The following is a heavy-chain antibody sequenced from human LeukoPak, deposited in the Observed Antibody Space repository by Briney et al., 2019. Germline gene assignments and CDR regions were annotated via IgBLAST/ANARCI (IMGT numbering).Heavy chain of an antibody. CDR2: IYHSGST. V-gene: IGHV4-30-2*01. D-gene: IGHD2-15*01. CDR1: GGSISSGGYS. Sequence: PSGTLSLTCAVSGGSISSGGYSWSWIRQPPGKGLEWIGYIYHSGSTYYNPSLKSRVTISVDRSKNQFSLKLSSVTAADTAVYYCARASFQCSGGSCYSVRWFDPWGQGTLVTVSS. CDR3: ARASFQCSGGSCYSVRWFDP. J-gene: IGHJ5*02.